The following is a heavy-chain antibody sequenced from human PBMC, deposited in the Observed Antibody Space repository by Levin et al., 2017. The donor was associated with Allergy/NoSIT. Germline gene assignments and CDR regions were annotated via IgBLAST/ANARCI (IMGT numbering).Heavy chain of an antibody. CDR2: LDYTESV. D-gene: IGHD6-19*01. CDR3: ARDHGSSAWFYF. CDR1: GDSISSLYY. Sequence: TSETLSLTCTVSGDSISSLYYWGWVRQPPGKGLEWIGTLDYTESVYYNQSLKSRVTISLVTSRNQLSLKLTSMTATDTAVYYCARDHGSSAWFYFWGQGTLVTVSS. V-gene: IGHV4-39*02. J-gene: IGHJ4*02.